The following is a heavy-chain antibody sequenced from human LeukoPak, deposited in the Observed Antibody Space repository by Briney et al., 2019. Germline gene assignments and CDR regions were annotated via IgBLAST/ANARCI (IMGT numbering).Heavy chain of an antibody. D-gene: IGHD4-17*01. CDR3: AALTTVTTRGAFDI. CDR1: GGSISSSNW. V-gene: IGHV4-4*02. J-gene: IGHJ3*02. CDR2: IYHSGST. Sequence: SETLSLTCAVSGGSISSSNWWSWVRQPPGKGLEWIGEIYHSGSTNYNPSLKSRVTISVDKSKNQFSLKLSSVTAADTAVYYCAALTTVTTRGAFDIWGQGTMVTVSS.